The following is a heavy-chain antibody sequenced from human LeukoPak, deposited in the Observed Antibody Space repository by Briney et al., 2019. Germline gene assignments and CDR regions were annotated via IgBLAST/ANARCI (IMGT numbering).Heavy chain of an antibody. CDR1: GFTFSSYW. CDR2: IKQDGSEK. Sequence: GGSLRLSCAASGFTFSSYWMSWVRQAPGKGLEWMANIKQDGSEKYYVDSVKGRFTISRDNAKNSLFLQMNSLRAEDTAVYYCARRVVVPAVITSWFDPWGQGTLVTVSS. J-gene: IGHJ5*02. D-gene: IGHD2-2*01. V-gene: IGHV3-7*01. CDR3: ARRVVVPAVITSWFDP.